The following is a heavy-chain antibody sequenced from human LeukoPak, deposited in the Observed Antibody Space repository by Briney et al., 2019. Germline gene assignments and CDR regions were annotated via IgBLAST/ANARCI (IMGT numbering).Heavy chain of an antibody. Sequence: SETLSLTCTVSGGSISSGDYYWSWIRQPPGKGQEWIGYIYYSGSTYYNPSLKSRVTISVDTSKNQFSLKLSSVTAADTAVYYCARGGGYQLRGGEYFQHWGQGTLVTVSS. CDR2: IYYSGST. CDR1: GGSISSGDYY. J-gene: IGHJ1*01. D-gene: IGHD2-2*01. V-gene: IGHV4-30-4*08. CDR3: ARGGGYQLRGGEYFQH.